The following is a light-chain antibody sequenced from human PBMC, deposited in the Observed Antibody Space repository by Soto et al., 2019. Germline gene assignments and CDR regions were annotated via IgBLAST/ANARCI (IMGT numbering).Light chain of an antibody. V-gene: IGKV3-11*01. CDR1: QSVSSY. CDR2: DAS. CDR3: QQFDSSVT. J-gene: IGKJ1*01. Sequence: EIVLTQSPATLSLSPGERATLSCRASQSVSSYLAWYQQKPGQAPRLLIYDASNRATGIPARFSGSGSGTDFTLTISSLEPEDFAVYYCQQFDSSVTFGQGTKVEIK.